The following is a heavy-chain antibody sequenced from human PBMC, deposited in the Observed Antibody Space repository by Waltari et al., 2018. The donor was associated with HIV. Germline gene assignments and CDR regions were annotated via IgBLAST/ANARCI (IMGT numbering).Heavy chain of an antibody. CDR2: INTDGTTT. V-gene: IGHV3-74*01. CDR1: ELTLSQYC. J-gene: IGHJ6*02. Sequence: DVRLVESGGALVQPVGVLSFSCPVSELTLSQYCLPSVRPAPGKGLVWVSRINTDGTTTTYADSVRGRFTISRDNAKNTLDLQMNSLKADDTAVYYCARANVFLRFGEFSNYGMDVWGQGTMVTASS. CDR3: ARANVFLRFGEFSNYGMDV. D-gene: IGHD3-10*01.